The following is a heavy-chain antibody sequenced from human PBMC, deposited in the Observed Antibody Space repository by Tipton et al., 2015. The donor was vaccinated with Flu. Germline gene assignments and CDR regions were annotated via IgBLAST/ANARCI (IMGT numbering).Heavy chain of an antibody. CDR3: ARGNFYGPGPNDY. J-gene: IGHJ4*02. CDR1: GGSITSFY. V-gene: IGHV4-59*01. CDR2: IYFSGTT. D-gene: IGHD3-10*01. Sequence: TLSLTCTVSGGSITSFYWSWIRQPPGKGLEWIGYIYFSGTTSYNPSLKSRVTMSVDTSKSQFSLNLSSVTAADSAVYYCARGNFYGPGPNDYWGQSILVSVSS.